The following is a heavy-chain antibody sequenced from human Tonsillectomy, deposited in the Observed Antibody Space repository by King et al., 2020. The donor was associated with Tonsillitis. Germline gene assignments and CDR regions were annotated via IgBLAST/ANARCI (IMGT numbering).Heavy chain of an antibody. Sequence: LQLQESGPGLVKPSETLSLTCTVSGGSISVSSYYWGWIRQPPGKGLEWIGNIYYSGNTYYNPSLKSRVTISVDTSMNQFSLKLSSVTAADTAVYYCARSYYDYLWGNYRDNWLDPWGQGTLVTVSS. CDR2: IYYSGNT. CDR1: GGSISVSSYY. V-gene: IGHV4-39*01. J-gene: IGHJ5*02. CDR3: ARSYYDYLWGNYRDNWLDP. D-gene: IGHD3-16*02.